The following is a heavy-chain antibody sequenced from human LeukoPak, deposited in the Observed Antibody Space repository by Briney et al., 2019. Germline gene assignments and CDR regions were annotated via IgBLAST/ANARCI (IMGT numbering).Heavy chain of an antibody. D-gene: IGHD2-2*01. Sequence: ASVKVSCKASGYTFTGYYMHWVRQAPGQGLEWMGWINPNSGGTNYAQKFQGRVTMTRDTSISTAYMELSRLRSDDTAVYYCARGGRVRYCSSTSCLGRYFDLWGRGTLVTVSS. CDR2: INPNSGGT. J-gene: IGHJ2*01. CDR3: ARGGRVRYCSSTSCLGRYFDL. V-gene: IGHV1-2*02. CDR1: GYTFTGYY.